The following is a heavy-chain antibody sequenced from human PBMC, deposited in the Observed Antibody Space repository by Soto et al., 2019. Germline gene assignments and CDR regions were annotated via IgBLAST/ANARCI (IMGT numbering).Heavy chain of an antibody. J-gene: IGHJ5*02. D-gene: IGHD6-19*01. Sequence: GASVKVSCKASGYTFTSYAMHWVRQAPGQRLEWMGWINSGNGNTKYSQKFQGRVTITRDTSASTAYMELSSLRSEDTALYYCARERVAVFAAFDPWGQGTLVTVSS. CDR1: GYTFTSYA. V-gene: IGHV1-3*01. CDR3: ARERVAVFAAFDP. CDR2: INSGNGNT.